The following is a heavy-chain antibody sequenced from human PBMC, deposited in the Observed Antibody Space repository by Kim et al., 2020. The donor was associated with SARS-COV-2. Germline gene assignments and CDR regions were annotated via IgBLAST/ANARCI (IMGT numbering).Heavy chain of an antibody. V-gene: IGHV3-33*01. J-gene: IGHJ6*01. CDR1: GFTFSSDG. CDR2: IRNEAGSR. Sequence: GGSLRLSCAAFGFTFSSDGMNWVRQAPGKGLEWVGGIRNEAGSRKNDDAVKVRCRISRYKDEYKNTLQLKIKSPKNKDIAYYAGATNIGYG. D-gene: IGHD2-15*01. CDR3: AGATNIGYG.